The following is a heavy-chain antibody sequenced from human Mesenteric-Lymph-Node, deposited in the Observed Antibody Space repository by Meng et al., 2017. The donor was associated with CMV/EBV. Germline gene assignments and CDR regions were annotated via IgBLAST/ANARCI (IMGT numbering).Heavy chain of an antibody. CDR1: GFTFSSYS. Sequence: GESLKISCAASGFTFSSYSMNWLRQAPGKGLEWVSSIHSSGSIYQPDSVKGRFTISRDNAKNSVFLQLNSLRAEDTAVYYCARGYDFRYGMDVWGQGTTVTVSS. V-gene: IGHV3-21*01. CDR2: IHSSGSI. CDR3: ARGYDFRYGMDV. D-gene: IGHD3-3*01. J-gene: IGHJ6*02.